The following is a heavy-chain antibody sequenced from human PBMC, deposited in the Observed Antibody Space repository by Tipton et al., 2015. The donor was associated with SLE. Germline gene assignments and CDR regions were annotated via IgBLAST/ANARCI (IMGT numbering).Heavy chain of an antibody. J-gene: IGHJ5*02. CDR3: ARGGIAAAGWDP. V-gene: IGHV4-4*08. D-gene: IGHD6-13*01. Sequence: TLSLTCTVSGGSISSHYWSWIRQPPGKGLEWIGRIYTSGSTNYNPSLKSRVTISVDTSKNQFSLKLSSVTGADTAVYYCARGGIAAAGWDPWGQGTLVTVSS. CDR1: GGSISSHY. CDR2: IYTSGST.